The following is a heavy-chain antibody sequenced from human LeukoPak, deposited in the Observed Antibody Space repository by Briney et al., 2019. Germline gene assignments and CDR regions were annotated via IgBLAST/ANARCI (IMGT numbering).Heavy chain of an antibody. V-gene: IGHV3-7*01. CDR3: ARNKFELRTPDAFDI. CDR2: IKQDASEK. Sequence: GGSLRLSCAASGFTFSSCWMSWVRQAPGKGLEWVANIKQDASEKNYLDSVKGRFTISRDNAKNSLYLQMNSLRVEDTAVYYCARNKFELRTPDAFDIWGQGTMVTVSS. J-gene: IGHJ3*02. D-gene: IGHD1-26*01. CDR1: GFTFSSCW.